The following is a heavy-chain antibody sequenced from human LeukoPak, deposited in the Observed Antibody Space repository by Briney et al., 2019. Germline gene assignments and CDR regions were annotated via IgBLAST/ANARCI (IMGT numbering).Heavy chain of an antibody. Sequence: GRSLRLSCAASGFTFSSYGMHWVRQAPGKGLEWVAVIWYDGSNKYYADSVKGRFTISRDNSKNTLYLQMNSLRAEDTAVYYCAREAFTYYDSSGYSFDYWGQGTLVTVSS. CDR1: GFTFSSYG. CDR2: IWYDGSNK. V-gene: IGHV3-33*01. J-gene: IGHJ4*02. D-gene: IGHD3-22*01. CDR3: AREAFTYYDSSGYSFDY.